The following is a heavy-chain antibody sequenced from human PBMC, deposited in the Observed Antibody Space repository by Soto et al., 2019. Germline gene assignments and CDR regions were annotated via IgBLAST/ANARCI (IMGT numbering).Heavy chain of an antibody. V-gene: IGHV1-2*04. CDR3: ARGVGYGYWYFDY. D-gene: IGHD5-18*01. CDR1: GYTFTGYY. CDR2: INPSTGGT. J-gene: IGHJ4*02. Sequence: GASVKVSCKASGYTFTGYYMHWLRQAPGQGLEWMGWINPSTGGTNYAQKFQDWVTMTRDTSINTAYMELNGLNSDDTAVYYCARGVGYGYWYFDYWGQGTLVTVSS.